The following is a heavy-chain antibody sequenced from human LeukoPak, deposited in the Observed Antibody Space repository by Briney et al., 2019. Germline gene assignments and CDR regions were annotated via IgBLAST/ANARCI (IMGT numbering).Heavy chain of an antibody. V-gene: IGHV4-38-2*02. Sequence: PSETLSLTCTVSGYSISSISSTYYWGWVRQSPGKGLEWIGSLYHSGTTYYNPSLQSRVTISIDTSKNQFSLKLSSVTAADTAVYYCARGTLYNLFDPWGQGSLVTVSS. CDR3: ARGTLYNLFDP. J-gene: IGHJ5*02. D-gene: IGHD3-16*01. CDR1: GYSISSISSTYY. CDR2: LYHSGTT.